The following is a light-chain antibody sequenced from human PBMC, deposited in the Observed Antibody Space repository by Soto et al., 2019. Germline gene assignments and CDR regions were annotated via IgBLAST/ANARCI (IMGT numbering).Light chain of an antibody. J-gene: IGKJ2*01. Sequence: DIQMTQSPSSLSASVGDRVTITCRASQSISSYLNWYQQKPGKAPKLLIYSTSSLQSGVPSRFSGSGSGTDFTLTFSSLQPEDFATYYCQQSYSTPYTFGQGTKLDIK. V-gene: IGKV1-39*01. CDR1: QSISSY. CDR3: QQSYSTPYT. CDR2: STS.